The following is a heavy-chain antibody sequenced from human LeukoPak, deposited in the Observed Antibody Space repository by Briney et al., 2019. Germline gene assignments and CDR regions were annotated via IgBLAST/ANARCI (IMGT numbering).Heavy chain of an antibody. CDR3: ADGEQQLAY. Sequence: ASVKVSCKASGYTFTSYGISWVRQAPGQGLEWMGWISAYNGNTNYAQKLQGRVTITADKSTSTAYMELSSLRSEDTAVYYCADGEQQLAYWGQGTLVTVSS. D-gene: IGHD6-13*01. J-gene: IGHJ4*02. CDR2: ISAYNGNT. CDR1: GYTFTSYG. V-gene: IGHV1-18*01.